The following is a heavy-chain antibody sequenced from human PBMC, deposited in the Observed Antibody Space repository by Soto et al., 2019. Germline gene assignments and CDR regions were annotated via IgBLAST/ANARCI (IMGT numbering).Heavy chain of an antibody. CDR1: GFTFDDYA. CDR2: ISWNSGSI. V-gene: IGHV3-9*01. CDR3: AKGTTTVVTAGWYFDL. Sequence: EVQLVESGGGLVPPGRSLRLSCAASGFTFDDYAMHWVRQAPGKGLAWVSGISWNSGSIGYADSVKGRFTIFRDNAKNSLYLQMNSLRAEDTALYYCAKGTTTVVTAGWYFDLWGRGTLVTVSS. J-gene: IGHJ2*01. D-gene: IGHD4-17*01.